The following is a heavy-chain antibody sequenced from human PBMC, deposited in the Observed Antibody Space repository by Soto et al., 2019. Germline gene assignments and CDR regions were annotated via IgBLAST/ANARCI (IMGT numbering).Heavy chain of an antibody. Sequence: GESLKISCEGSGYSFTSYWIAWVRQMPGKGLEWMGIIYPGDSDTRYSPSFQGQVTISADKSIRTVYLQWSSLKASDTAMYYCARLPPSITMIVGDFDWFDPWGQGTLVTVSS. J-gene: IGHJ5*02. D-gene: IGHD3-22*01. CDR1: GYSFTSYW. CDR2: IYPGDSDT. CDR3: ARLPPSITMIVGDFDWFDP. V-gene: IGHV5-51*01.